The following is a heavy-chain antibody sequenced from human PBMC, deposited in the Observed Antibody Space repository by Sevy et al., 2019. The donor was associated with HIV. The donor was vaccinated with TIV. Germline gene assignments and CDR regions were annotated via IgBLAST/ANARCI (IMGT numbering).Heavy chain of an antibody. J-gene: IGHJ5*02. D-gene: IGHD2-2*02. CDR2: ISAYNGNT. Sequence: ASLKVSCKASGYTFTSYGISWVRQAPGQGLEWMGWISAYNGNTNYAQKLQGRVTMTTDTSTSTAYMELRSLRSDDTAVYYCARAVVVPAAIRGDWLDPWGQGTLVTVSS. CDR1: GYTFTSYG. V-gene: IGHV1-18*01. CDR3: ARAVVVPAAIRGDWLDP.